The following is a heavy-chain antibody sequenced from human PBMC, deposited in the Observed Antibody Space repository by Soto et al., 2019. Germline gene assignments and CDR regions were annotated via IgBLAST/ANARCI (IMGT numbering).Heavy chain of an antibody. D-gene: IGHD1-7*01. Sequence: GGSLRLSCAASGFTFSNAWMSRVRQAPGKGLEWVGRIKSKNDGGTTDYAAPVKGRFTISRDDSKNTLYLQMNSLKTEDTAVYYCTTDGLELRGFPFDYWGQGTLVTVSS. CDR3: TTDGLELRGFPFDY. CDR2: IKSKNDGGTT. J-gene: IGHJ4*02. V-gene: IGHV3-15*01. CDR1: GFTFSNAW.